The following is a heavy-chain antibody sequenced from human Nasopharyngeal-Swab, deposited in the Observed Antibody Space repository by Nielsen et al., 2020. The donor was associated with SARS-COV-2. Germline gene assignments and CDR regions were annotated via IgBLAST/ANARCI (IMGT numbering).Heavy chain of an antibody. CDR2: ISWNRGSI. D-gene: IGHD6-13*01. Sequence: SLKSSWADYGFTFDEYAMHWVRQAPGKGLEWVSGISWNRGSIGYADSVKGRFTISRDNAKNSLYLQMNSLRAEDTALYYCAKDTSSSWYVGWFDPWGQGTLVTVSS. J-gene: IGHJ5*02. CDR1: GFTFDEYA. V-gene: IGHV3-9*01. CDR3: AKDTSSSWYVGWFDP.